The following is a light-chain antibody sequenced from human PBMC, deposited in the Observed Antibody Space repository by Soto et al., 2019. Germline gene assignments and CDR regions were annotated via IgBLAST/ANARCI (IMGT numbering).Light chain of an antibody. CDR2: DAT. CDR3: QQRRSWPRA. J-gene: IGKJ1*01. V-gene: IGKV3-11*01. Sequence: EIVLTQSPATLSLSPGERATLSCRASQSVGSYLAWIQQKPGQAPRLLIYDATNRATGIPARFNGSGSGTDFTLTISSLEPEDFAVSYCQQRRSWPRAFGQGTKVEF. CDR1: QSVGSY.